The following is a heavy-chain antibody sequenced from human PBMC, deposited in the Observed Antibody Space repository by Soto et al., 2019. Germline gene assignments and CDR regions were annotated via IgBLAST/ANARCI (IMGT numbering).Heavy chain of an antibody. Sequence: QITLEESGPTLVKPTQTLTLTCTFSGFSLSTSGVGVGWIRQPPGKALEWLALIYWDGDQRYNPSLKSRLTSTKDTSKNPVVLTMTNMDPVDTATYYCAHRHLWHQVFYYWGQGTLVTVSS. J-gene: IGHJ4*02. V-gene: IGHV2-5*02. CDR1: GFSLSTSGVG. D-gene: IGHD2-21*01. CDR3: AHRHLWHQVFYY. CDR2: IYWDGDQ.